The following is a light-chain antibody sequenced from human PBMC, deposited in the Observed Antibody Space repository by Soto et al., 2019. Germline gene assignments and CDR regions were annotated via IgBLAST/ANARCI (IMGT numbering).Light chain of an antibody. Sequence: QSVLAQPASVSGSPGQSITISCTGISGVVGAYNSVSWYQQHPHRAPQVIIYKGTQRPSGVSNRFSGSTPGNAASLTISALQAGDEADYFCCSSAPESTYVFGTGTKVTVL. V-gene: IGLV2-23*01. CDR1: SGVVGAYNS. CDR3: CSSAPESTYV. J-gene: IGLJ1*01. CDR2: KGT.